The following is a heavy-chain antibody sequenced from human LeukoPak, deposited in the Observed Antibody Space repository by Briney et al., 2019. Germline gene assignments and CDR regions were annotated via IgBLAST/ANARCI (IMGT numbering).Heavy chain of an antibody. CDR3: AKGGTYGSGSYYYFDY. D-gene: IGHD3-10*01. V-gene: IGHV3-23*01. Sequence: GGSLRLSCAASGFTFSSYAMSWVRQAPGKGLEWVSAISGGGDSTYYADSVKGRFTISRDNSKNTLYLQMNSLSAEDTAVYYCAKGGTYGSGSYYYFDYWGQGTLVTVSS. CDR1: GFTFSSYA. J-gene: IGHJ4*02. CDR2: ISGGGDST.